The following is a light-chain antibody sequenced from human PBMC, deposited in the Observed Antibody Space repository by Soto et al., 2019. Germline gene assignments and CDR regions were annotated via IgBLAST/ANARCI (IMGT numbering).Light chain of an antibody. V-gene: IGKV1-27*01. J-gene: IGKJ5*01. CDR2: SAS. Sequence: IQMTQSPSSLSASVGDRVTITCRASQNISIFLAWYQQKPGTIPKLLIYSASILQSGVPSRFSGSGFGTDFSLTISNLQPEDVATYYCQKYNSVPVTFGQGTRLEIK. CDR3: QKYNSVPVT. CDR1: QNISIF.